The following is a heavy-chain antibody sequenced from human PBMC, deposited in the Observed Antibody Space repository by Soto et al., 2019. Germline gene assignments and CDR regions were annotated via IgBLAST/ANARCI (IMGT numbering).Heavy chain of an antibody. CDR2: ISSSSSYI. V-gene: IGHV3-21*01. D-gene: IGHD3-22*01. CDR3: ARDCAYYDSSGYYCY. J-gene: IGHJ4*02. Sequence: GGSLRLSCAASGFTFSSYSMNWVRQAPGKGLEWVSSISSSSSYIYYADSVKGRFTISRDNAKNSLYLQMNSLRAEDTAVYYCARDCAYYDSSGYYCYWGQGTMVTVSS. CDR1: GFTFSSYS.